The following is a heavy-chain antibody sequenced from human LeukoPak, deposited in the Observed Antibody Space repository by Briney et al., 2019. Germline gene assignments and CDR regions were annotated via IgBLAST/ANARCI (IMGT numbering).Heavy chain of an antibody. CDR3: ARDGCSSTSCYMDV. CDR1: GYSFTNYW. J-gene: IGHJ6*04. D-gene: IGHD2-2*01. Sequence: GESLKISCKGSGYSFTNYWIGWVRQMPGKGLEWMGSINPNSGGTNYAQKFQGRVTMTTDTSMSTAYMELSRLTSDDTAVYYCARDGCSSTSCYMDVWGKGTTVTVSS. CDR2: INPNSGGT. V-gene: IGHV1-2*02.